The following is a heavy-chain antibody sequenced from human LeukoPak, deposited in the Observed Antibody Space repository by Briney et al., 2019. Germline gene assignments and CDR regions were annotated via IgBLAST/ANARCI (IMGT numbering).Heavy chain of an antibody. CDR2: ISSSGSTI. J-gene: IGHJ4*02. CDR1: RFTFSSYE. D-gene: IGHD6-19*01. V-gene: IGHV3-48*03. CDR3: ARGKWLPPYSFDY. Sequence: GGSLRLSCAASRFTFSSYEMNWVRQAPGKGRGWVSYISSSGSTIYYADSVKGRFTISRDNAKNSLYLQMNSLRAEDTAVYYCARGKWLPPYSFDYWGQGTLVTVSS.